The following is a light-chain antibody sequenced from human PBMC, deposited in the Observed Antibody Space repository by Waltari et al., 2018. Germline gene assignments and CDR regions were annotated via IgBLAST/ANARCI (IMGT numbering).Light chain of an antibody. V-gene: IGLV2-14*03. J-gene: IGLJ3*02. CDR2: DVS. CDR1: RSDVGRYTY. Sequence: QSALTQPASVSGSPGQSITISCTGARSDVGRYTYVSWYQQYPGTAPKLIIYDVSNRPSGVSNRFSGSKSGNTASLTISGLQAEDEADYYCSSYTSSSTLVFGGGTMLTVL. CDR3: SSYTSSSTLV.